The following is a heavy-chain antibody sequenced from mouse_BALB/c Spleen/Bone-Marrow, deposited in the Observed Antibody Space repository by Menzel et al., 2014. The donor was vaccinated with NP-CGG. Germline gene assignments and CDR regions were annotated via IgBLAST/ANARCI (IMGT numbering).Heavy chain of an antibody. CDR1: GFNIKDTY. V-gene: IGHV14-3*02. D-gene: IGHD2-4*01. CDR2: IDPANGNT. J-gene: IGHJ3*01. CDR3: ARGRMITD. Sequence: EVKLEESGAELVKLGASVKLSCTASGFNIKDTYMHWVKQRPEQGLEWIGRIDPANGNTKYDPKFQGKATITADTSSNTAYRQLSSLTSEDTAVYYCARGRMITDWGQGTLVTVSA.